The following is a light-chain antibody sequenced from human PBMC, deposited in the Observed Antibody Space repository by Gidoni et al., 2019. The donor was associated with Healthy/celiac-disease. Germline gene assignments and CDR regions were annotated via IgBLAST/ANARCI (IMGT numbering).Light chain of an antibody. V-gene: IGKV3-15*01. Sequence: EIVMTQSPATLSVSPGERATLSCRASQSVSSNLAWYQQKPGQAPRLLIYGASTRATGIPARFSGSGSGTEFTLTISSLQSEDFAVYYCQQYNNWPPYXXXQGTKLEI. J-gene: IGKJ2*01. CDR3: QQYNNWPPYX. CDR1: QSVSSN. CDR2: GAS.